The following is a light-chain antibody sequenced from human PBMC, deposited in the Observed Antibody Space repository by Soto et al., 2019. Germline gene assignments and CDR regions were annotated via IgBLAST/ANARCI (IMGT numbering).Light chain of an antibody. J-gene: IGKJ1*01. V-gene: IGKV1-5*01. CDR1: QTVERW. Sequence: DIQMTQSPSTLPASVGDRVTISCRASQTVERWLAWYQQKPGKAPKLLISDVSTLERGVPSRFSGSGSATEFTLTFSGLQSDDFATYYCQQYKDHVWTFGQGTKV. CDR2: DVS. CDR3: QQYKDHVWT.